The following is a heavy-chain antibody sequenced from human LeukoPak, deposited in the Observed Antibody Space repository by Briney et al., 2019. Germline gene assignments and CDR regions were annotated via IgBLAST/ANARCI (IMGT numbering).Heavy chain of an antibody. CDR2: INHSGST. D-gene: IGHD5-12*01. CDR1: GGSFSGYY. V-gene: IGHV4-34*01. Sequence: SETLCLTCAVHGGSFSGYYWSWIRQPPGKGLEWIGEINHSGSTNYNPSLKSRVNISVDTSKNQFSLKLSSVTAADTAVYYCATLYSGYDTAFDYWGQGTLVTVSS. CDR3: ATLYSGYDTAFDY. J-gene: IGHJ4*01.